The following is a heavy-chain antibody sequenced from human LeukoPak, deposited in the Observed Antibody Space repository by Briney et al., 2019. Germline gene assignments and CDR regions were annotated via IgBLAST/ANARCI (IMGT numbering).Heavy chain of an antibody. J-gene: IGHJ4*02. CDR1: RYSISSNCY. Sequence: SETLSLTCDVSRYSISSNCYWAWIRQPPGKGLEWLGSIYYSGDTYYNPSLKSRVTCSVDTSKNQFSLKLNSVTAADAAVYYCARAHYDGDYQYYFDYWGQGIPVTVSS. CDR2: IYYSGDT. CDR3: ARAHYDGDYQYYFDY. D-gene: IGHD4-17*01. V-gene: IGHV4-38-2*01.